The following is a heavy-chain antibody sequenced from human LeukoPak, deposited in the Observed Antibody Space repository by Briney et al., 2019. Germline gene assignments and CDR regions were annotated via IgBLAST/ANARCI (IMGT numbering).Heavy chain of an antibody. D-gene: IGHD1-26*01. CDR3: AILATRGPKDC. Sequence: PGGSLRLSCAASGFTFSSSSMTWVRQAPGQGLEWVAYISSSGSNIYYADSVRGRFTISRDNAKNSLYLQMNTLRVEDTAVYYCAILATRGPKDCWGQGTLVTVSP. CDR1: GFTFSSSS. J-gene: IGHJ4*02. V-gene: IGHV3-48*01. CDR2: ISSSGSNI.